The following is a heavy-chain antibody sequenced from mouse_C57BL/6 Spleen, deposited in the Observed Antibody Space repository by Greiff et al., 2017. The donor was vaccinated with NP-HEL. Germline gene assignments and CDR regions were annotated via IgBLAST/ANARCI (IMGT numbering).Heavy chain of an antibody. D-gene: IGHD1-1*01. CDR3: ARYYYGSSSRWYFDV. V-gene: IGHV1-69*01. CDR2: IDPSDSYT. Sequence: QVQLQQPGAELVMPGASVKLSCKASGYTFTSYWMHWVKQRPGQGLEWIGEIDPSDSYTNYNQKFKGKSTLTVDKSSSTAYMQLSSLTSEDSAVYYCARYYYGSSSRWYFDVWGTGTTVTVSS. J-gene: IGHJ1*03. CDR1: GYTFTSYW.